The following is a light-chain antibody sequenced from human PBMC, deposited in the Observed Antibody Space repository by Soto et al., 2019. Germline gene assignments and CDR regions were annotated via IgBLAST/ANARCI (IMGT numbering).Light chain of an antibody. V-gene: IGLV2-14*01. J-gene: IGLJ1*01. Sequence: QSALTQPASVSGSPGQSITISCTGTGSDIGNYNYVSWYQQHPGKAPKLMIYGVSNRPSGVSNRFSGSKSGNAASLTISGLQAEDEADYYCSSYAGSSTYVFGTGTKVTVL. CDR2: GVS. CDR3: SSYAGSSTYV. CDR1: GSDIGNYNY.